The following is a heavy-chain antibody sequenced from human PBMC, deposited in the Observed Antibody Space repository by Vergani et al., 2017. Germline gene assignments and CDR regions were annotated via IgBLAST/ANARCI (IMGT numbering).Heavy chain of an antibody. Sequence: QVQLQQWGAGLLKPSETLSLTCAVYGGSFSGYYWSWIRQPPGKGLEWIGEINHSGSTNYNPSLKSLVTISVDTSKNQFSLKLSSVTAAETAVYYCARSSIAVAGGRWFDPWGQGTLVTVSS. CDR3: ARSSIAVAGGRWFDP. CDR1: GGSFSGYY. D-gene: IGHD6-19*01. J-gene: IGHJ5*02. CDR2: INHSGST. V-gene: IGHV4-34*01.